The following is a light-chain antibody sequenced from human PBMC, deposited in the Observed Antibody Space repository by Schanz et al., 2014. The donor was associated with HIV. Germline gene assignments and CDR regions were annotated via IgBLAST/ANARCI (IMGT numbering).Light chain of an antibody. V-gene: IGKV3D-20*02. Sequence: EIVLTQSPGTLSLSPGERGTLSCRASQSVKSNFIGWYQQKPGQAPRLLIFGASNRATGIPDRFSGSGSGTHFTLPISSVEPEDFAVYYCQQRRNWPPYTFGQGTKLEIK. CDR2: GAS. J-gene: IGKJ2*01. CDR1: QSVKSNF. CDR3: QQRRNWPPYT.